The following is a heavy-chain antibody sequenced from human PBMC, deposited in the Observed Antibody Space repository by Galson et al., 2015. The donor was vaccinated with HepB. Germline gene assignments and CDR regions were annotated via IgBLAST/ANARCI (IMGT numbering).Heavy chain of an antibody. CDR3: ARYVSVNWFDP. J-gene: IGHJ5*02. Sequence: SGYTFTTYAMHWVRQAPGQRLEWMGWINAGNGNTKYSQKFQGRVTITRDTSASTAYLELTSLRSEDTAVYYCARYVSVNWFDPWGQGTLVTVSS. CDR1: GYTFTTYA. CDR2: INAGNGNT. D-gene: IGHD3-10*02. V-gene: IGHV1-3*01.